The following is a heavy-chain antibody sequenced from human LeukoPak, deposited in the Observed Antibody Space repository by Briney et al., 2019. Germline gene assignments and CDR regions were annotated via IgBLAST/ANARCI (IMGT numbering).Heavy chain of an antibody. CDR2: IKQDGSEK. Sequence: GGSLRLSCVASGFTFSSRDWMTWVRQAPGKGLEWVANIKQDGSEKNYADSVKGRFTISRDNSKNSLYLQMNSLRAEDTALHYCAKSSSPLYYYYMDVWGKGTTVTVSS. J-gene: IGHJ6*03. V-gene: IGHV3-7*03. CDR3: AKSSSPLYYYYMDV. D-gene: IGHD6-6*01. CDR1: GFTFSSRDW.